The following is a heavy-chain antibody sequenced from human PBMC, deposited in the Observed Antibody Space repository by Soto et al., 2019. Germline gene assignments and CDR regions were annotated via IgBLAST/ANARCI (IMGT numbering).Heavy chain of an antibody. CDR3: ARHYCTRGPCYFDY. J-gene: IGHJ4*02. CDR1: GDSISTSRYY. CDR2: IYNDGVT. Sequence: HLQESGPGLVKPSETLSLTCTVSGDSISTSRYYWAWVRQSPGTGLEWVGTIYNDGVTYYNPSLKSRVEPSIDASGNQFSLTLRSMTAADSTIYYCARHYCTRGPCYFDYWGQGTLVTVSS. V-gene: IGHV4-39*01. D-gene: IGHD2-8*02.